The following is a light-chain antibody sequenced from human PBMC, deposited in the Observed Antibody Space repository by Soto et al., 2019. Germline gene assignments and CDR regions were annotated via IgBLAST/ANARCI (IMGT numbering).Light chain of an antibody. CDR2: DAS. CDR3: QHYDDLPQVT. V-gene: IGKV1-33*01. J-gene: IGKJ3*01. CDR1: QDIANR. Sequence: DIQMTQSPPSLSASVGDRVSMTCQASQDIANRLNWYQQKPGKAPKLLIYDASNLDAGVPSRFSASGSCADFTFAITNLQPEDIAKYICQHYDDLPQVTFCPGTKV.